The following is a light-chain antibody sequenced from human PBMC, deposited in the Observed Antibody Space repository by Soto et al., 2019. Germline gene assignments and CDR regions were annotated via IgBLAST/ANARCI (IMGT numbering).Light chain of an antibody. CDR2: EVS. V-gene: IGLV2-14*01. J-gene: IGLJ1*01. CDR1: SSDVGIYNY. Sequence: TQPASVSGSPGQSIAISCTGSSSDVGIYNYVSWYQQHPGKVPKLIIYEVSNRPSGVSNRFSGSKSGNTASLTISGLQAEDEADYYCSSYTTSSTRVFGTGTKVTVL. CDR3: SSYTTSSTRV.